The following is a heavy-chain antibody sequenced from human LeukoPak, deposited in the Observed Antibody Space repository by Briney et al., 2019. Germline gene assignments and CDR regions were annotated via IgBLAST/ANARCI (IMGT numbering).Heavy chain of an antibody. V-gene: IGHV4-59*01. J-gene: IGHJ4*02. CDR1: GGYIFSYY. Sequence: SETLSLTCTVSGGYIFSYYWSWIRQPPGKGLEWIGYIYYSGSTNYNPSLKSRVTISVDTSKNQFSLKLSSVTAADTAVYYCASRKLGNDYWGQGTLVTVSS. CDR3: ASRKLGNDY. D-gene: IGHD7-27*01. CDR2: IYYSGST.